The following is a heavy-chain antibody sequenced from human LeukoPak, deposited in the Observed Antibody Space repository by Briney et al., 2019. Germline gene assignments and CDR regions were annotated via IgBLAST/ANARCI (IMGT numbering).Heavy chain of an antibody. J-gene: IGHJ6*03. V-gene: IGHV4-59*01. CDR1: GGSISSYY. Sequence: SETLSLTCTVSGGSISSYYWSWIRQPPGKGLEWIGYIYYSGSTNYNPSLKSRVTISVDTSKNQFSLKLSSVTAADTAVYYCASSPQDYYYMDVWGKGTTVTISS. CDR3: ASSPQDYYYMDV. CDR2: IYYSGST.